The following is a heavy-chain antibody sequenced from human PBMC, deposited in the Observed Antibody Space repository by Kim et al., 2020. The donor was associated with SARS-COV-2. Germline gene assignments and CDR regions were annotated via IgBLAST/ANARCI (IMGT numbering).Heavy chain of an antibody. CDR1: GFTFSSYA. J-gene: IGHJ4*02. CDR2: ISYDGSNK. Sequence: GGSLRLSCAASGFTFSSYAMNWVRQAPGKGLEWVAVISYDGSNKYYADSVKGRFTISRDNSKNTLYLQMNSLRAEDTAVYYCARPRGYRYGSYIDYWGQGTLVTVSS. CDR3: ARPRGYRYGSYIDY. D-gene: IGHD5-18*01. V-gene: IGHV3-30-3*01.